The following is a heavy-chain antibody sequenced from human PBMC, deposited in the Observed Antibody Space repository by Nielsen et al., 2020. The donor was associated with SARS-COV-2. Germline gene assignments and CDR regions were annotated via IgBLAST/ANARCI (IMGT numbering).Heavy chain of an antibody. Sequence: ASVKVSCKASGYTFTNYYMHWVRQAPGQGLEWMGIINTSDGSTTYAQKFQGRVTMTRDTSTRTVYMELRSLRSEDTAMYYCARDDTVTMYYYSYYGMDVWGQGTTVTVSS. D-gene: IGHD4-17*01. J-gene: IGHJ6*02. CDR2: INTSDGST. CDR3: ARDDTVTMYYYSYYGMDV. V-gene: IGHV1-46*01. CDR1: GYTFTNYY.